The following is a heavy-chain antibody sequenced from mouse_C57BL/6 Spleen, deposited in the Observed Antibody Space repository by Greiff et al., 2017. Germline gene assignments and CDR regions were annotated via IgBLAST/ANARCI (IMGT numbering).Heavy chain of an antibody. V-gene: IGHV1-80*01. CDR2: IYPGDGDT. CDR3: AKGEDYAYFDY. CDR1: GYAFSSYW. Sequence: VQLQQSGAELVKPGASVKISCKASGYAFSSYWMNWVKQRPGKGLEWIGQIYPGDGDTTSNGKFKGKATLTADKSSSTAYMQLSGLTSEDSAVYICAKGEDYAYFDYWGQGTTLTVSS. D-gene: IGHD1-1*01. J-gene: IGHJ2*01.